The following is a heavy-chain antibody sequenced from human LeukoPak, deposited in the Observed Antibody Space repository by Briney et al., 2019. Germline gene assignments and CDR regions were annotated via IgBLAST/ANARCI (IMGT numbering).Heavy chain of an antibody. V-gene: IGHV4-38-2*02. D-gene: IGHD4-11*01. Sequence: PSGTLSLTCTVSDYSISSGYYWGWIRQPPGKGLEWIGSIYHSGSPYYNPSLKSRVTISVDTSKNQSSLKLSSVTAADTAVYYCARVINDCSNYLSALDIWGQGTMVTVSS. CDR1: DYSISSGYY. CDR3: ARVINDCSNYLSALDI. CDR2: IYHSGSP. J-gene: IGHJ3*02.